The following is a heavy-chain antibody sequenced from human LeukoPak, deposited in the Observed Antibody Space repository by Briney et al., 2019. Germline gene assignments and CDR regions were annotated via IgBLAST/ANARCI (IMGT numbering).Heavy chain of an antibody. D-gene: IGHD4-23*01. V-gene: IGHV3-48*02. Sequence: QPGGSLRLSCAASGFTFSSYSMNWVGQTPGKGLEWVSYIGTSSSIIYYADSVKGRFTISRDNAKNSLYLQMNSLRDEDTAVYYCARHDYAGNSGDYWGQGTLVTVSS. CDR1: GFTFSSYS. J-gene: IGHJ4*02. CDR3: ARHDYAGNSGDY. CDR2: IGTSSSII.